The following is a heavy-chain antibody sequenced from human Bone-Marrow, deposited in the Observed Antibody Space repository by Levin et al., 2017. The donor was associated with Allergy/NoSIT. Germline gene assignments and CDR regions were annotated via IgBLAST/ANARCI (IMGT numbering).Heavy chain of an antibody. Sequence: SSETLSLTCTVSGGSISSYYWSWIRQPPGKGLEWIGYIYYSGSTNYNPSLKSRVTISVDTSKNQFSLKLSSVTAADTAVYYCASGFISSWEFFDYWGQGTLVTVSS. CDR1: GGSISSYY. CDR2: IYYSGST. J-gene: IGHJ4*02. CDR3: ASGFISSWEFFDY. D-gene: IGHD6-13*01. V-gene: IGHV4-59*01.